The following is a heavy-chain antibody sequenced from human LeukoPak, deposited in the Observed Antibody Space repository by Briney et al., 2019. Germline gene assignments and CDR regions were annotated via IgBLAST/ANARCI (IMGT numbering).Heavy chain of an antibody. CDR2: IKKDGSEK. D-gene: IGHD3-22*01. J-gene: IGHJ4*02. V-gene: IGHV3-7*03. Sequence: PGGSLRLSCAASGFTFSSYWMSWVRQAPGKGLEWVANIKKDGSEKYYVDSVKGRFTISRDNAENSLYLQMNSLRVEDTAVYYCAKGRYDSSGFNWAAWGQGTLVTVSS. CDR3: AKGRYDSSGFNWAA. CDR1: GFTFSSYW.